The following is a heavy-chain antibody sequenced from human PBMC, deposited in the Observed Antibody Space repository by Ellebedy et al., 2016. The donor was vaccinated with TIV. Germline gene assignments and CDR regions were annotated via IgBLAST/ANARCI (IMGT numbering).Heavy chain of an antibody. CDR1: GFTFSSYA. V-gene: IGHV3-64D*09. CDR3: VRDRGYLVLVTNAFDV. Sequence: PGGSLRLSCSASGFTFSSYAMHWVRQAPGKGLQYVSTISSNGGDTFYADSVKGRFTISRDDSKNTLYLQMSSLRTEDTAVYYCVRDRGYLVLVTNAFDVWGQGTTVTVSS. D-gene: IGHD2-21*02. J-gene: IGHJ3*01. CDR2: ISSNGGDT.